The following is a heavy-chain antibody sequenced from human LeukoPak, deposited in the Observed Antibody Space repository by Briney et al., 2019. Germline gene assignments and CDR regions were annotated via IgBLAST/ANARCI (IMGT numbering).Heavy chain of an antibody. D-gene: IGHD2-2*01. CDR2: INHSGST. CDR1: GGSFSGYY. CDR3: ARVLGYQRGAWFDP. V-gene: IGHV4-34*01. J-gene: IGHJ5*02. Sequence: PSETLSLTCAVYGGSFSGYYRSWIRQPPGKGLEWIGEINHSGSTNYNPSLKSRVTISVDTSKNQFSLKLSSVTAADTAVYYCARVLGYQRGAWFDPWGQGTLVTVSS.